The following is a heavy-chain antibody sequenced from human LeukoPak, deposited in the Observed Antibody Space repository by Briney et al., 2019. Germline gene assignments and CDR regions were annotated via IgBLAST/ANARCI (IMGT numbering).Heavy chain of an antibody. J-gene: IGHJ4*02. D-gene: IGHD3-22*01. V-gene: IGHV4-59*01. CDR3: ATTGYYDSSSYFDY. Sequence: SETLSLTCTVSGGSISSYYWSWIRQPPGKGLEWIGYIYYSGSTNYNPSLKSRVTISVDTSKNQFSLKLSSVTAADTAVYYCATTGYYDSSSYFDYWGQGTLVTVSS. CDR2: IYYSGST. CDR1: GGSISSYY.